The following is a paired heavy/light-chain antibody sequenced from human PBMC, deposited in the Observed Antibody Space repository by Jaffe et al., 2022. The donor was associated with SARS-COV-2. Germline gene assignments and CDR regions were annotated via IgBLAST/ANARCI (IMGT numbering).Light chain of an antibody. V-gene: IGLV2-23*01. CDR3: CSYPNTFIPV. J-gene: IGLJ3*02. Sequence: QSALTQPASVSGSPGQSITISCTGTNSHIGSYNLISWYQQYPGKAPKLIIYEGSKRPSGVSDRFSGSKSGNTASLTISGLQTEDEADYYCCSYPNTFIPVFGGGTKVTVL. CDR2: EGS. CDR1: NSHIGSYNL.
Heavy chain of an antibody. V-gene: IGHV1-69*01. CDR1: GDTFSRFA. Sequence: QVQLVQSGAEVKKPGSSVKVSCKTSGDTFSRFAISWVRQAPGQGLEWMGAIIPLFNKRDYAPRFRGRVTVTADESTTTAYMELSSLSSEDTAVYYCARGPHDYYASGNYYFFDQWGQGTLVTVSS. CDR2: IIPLFNKR. CDR3: ARGPHDYYASGNYYFFDQ. J-gene: IGHJ4*02. D-gene: IGHD3-10*01.